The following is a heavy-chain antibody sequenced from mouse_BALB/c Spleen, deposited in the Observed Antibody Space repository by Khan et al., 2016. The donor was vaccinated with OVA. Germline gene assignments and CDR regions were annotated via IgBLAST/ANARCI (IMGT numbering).Heavy chain of an antibody. V-gene: IGHV1S135*01. CDR2: IDPFNGGT. CDR1: GYSFTSYY. J-gene: IGHJ3*01. D-gene: IGHD3-3*01. Sequence: VQLKESGPELMKPGASVNISCKASGYSFTSYYIHWVKQSHGKSLEWIGYIDPFNGGTDYNQKFKGKATLTVDKSSNTAYMHLSSLTSEDSAVYFCARGTFDYWGQGNLVTVSA. CDR3: ARGTFDY.